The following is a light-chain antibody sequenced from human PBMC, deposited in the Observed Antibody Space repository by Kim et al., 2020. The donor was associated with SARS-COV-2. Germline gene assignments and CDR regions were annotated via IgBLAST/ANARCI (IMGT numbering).Light chain of an antibody. CDR1: QDISNY. Sequence: DIQMTQSPSSLSASVGDRVTITCQASQDISNYLNWYQYKPGKAPKLLNYGASNLATGVPSRFTGSGSRTDFTFTISSLQPEDIATYYCQQYGSLPLTFGGGTKVDIK. V-gene: IGKV1-33*01. CDR3: QQYGSLPLT. CDR2: GAS. J-gene: IGKJ4*01.